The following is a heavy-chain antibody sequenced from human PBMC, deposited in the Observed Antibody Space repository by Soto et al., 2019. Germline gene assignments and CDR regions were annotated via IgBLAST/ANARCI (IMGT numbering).Heavy chain of an antibody. J-gene: IGHJ4*02. CDR1: GGSISSGGYY. CDR2: IYYSGST. Sequence: SETLSLTCTVSGGSISSGGYYWSWIRQHPGKGLEWIGYIYYSGSTYYNPSLKSRVTISVDTSKNQFSLKLSSVTAADTAVYYCARTRISAWAWISWGQGTLVTVSS. CDR3: ARTRISAWAWIS. V-gene: IGHV4-31*03. D-gene: IGHD2-2*01.